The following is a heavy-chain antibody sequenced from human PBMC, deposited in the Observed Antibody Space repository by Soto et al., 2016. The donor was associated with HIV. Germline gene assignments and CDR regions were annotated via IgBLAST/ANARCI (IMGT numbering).Heavy chain of an antibody. Sequence: EVQLVESGGGLVQPGGSLRLSCAASGFTVSSNYMSWVRQAPGKGLEWVSVIYSGGSTYYADSVKGRFTISRDNSKNTLYLQMNSLRAEDTAVYYCARGGGSGWYPPYYGMDVWGQGTTVTVSS. D-gene: IGHD6-19*01. V-gene: IGHV3-66*01. CDR2: IYSGGST. CDR3: ARGGGSGWYPPYYGMDV. J-gene: IGHJ6*02. CDR1: GFTVSSNY.